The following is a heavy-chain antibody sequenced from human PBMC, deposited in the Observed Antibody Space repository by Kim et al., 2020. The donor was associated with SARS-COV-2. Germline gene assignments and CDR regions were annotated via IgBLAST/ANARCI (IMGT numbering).Heavy chain of an antibody. V-gene: IGHV3-21*01. CDR3: ARDWVAAAGTFDY. Sequence: YADSVKSRFTISRDNAKNSLYLQMNSLRAEDTAVYYCARDWVAAAGTFDYWGQGTLVTVSS. J-gene: IGHJ4*02. D-gene: IGHD6-13*01.